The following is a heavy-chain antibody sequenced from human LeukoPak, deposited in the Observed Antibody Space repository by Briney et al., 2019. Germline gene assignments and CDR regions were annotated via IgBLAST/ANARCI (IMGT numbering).Heavy chain of an antibody. CDR2: ISGSGGST. CDR3: AKMPYRVVAAKSGAFDI. J-gene: IGHJ3*02. V-gene: IGHV3-23*01. CDR1: GFTFSSYA. D-gene: IGHD2-15*01. Sequence: GGSLRLSCAASGFTFSSYAMSWVRQAPGKGLEWVSAISGSGGSTYYADSVKGRFTISRDNSKNTLYLQMNSPRAEDTAVYYCAKMPYRVVAAKSGAFDIWGQGTMVTVSS.